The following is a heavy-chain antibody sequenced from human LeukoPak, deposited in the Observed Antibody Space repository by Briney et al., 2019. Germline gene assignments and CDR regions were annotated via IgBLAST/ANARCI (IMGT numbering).Heavy chain of an antibody. V-gene: IGHV3-48*03. Sequence: GGSLRLSCAASGFTFSSYEMNWVRQAPGKGLEWVSYISSSGSTIYYADSVKGRFTISRDNAKNSLYLQMNSLRAEDTAVYYCARPPLRLRLGELSPHSVGYFDYWGQGTLVTVSS. D-gene: IGHD3-16*02. CDR2: ISSSGSTI. CDR1: GFTFSSYE. CDR3: ARPPLRLRLGELSPHSVGYFDY. J-gene: IGHJ4*02.